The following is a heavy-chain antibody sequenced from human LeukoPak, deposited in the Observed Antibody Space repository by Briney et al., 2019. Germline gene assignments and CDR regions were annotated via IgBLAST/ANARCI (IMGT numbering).Heavy chain of an antibody. D-gene: IGHD2-15*01. J-gene: IGHJ4*02. CDR1: GFSFSAFE. CDR3: ARGSGYVLDY. CDR2: ISTGGRTI. Sequence: PGGSLRLSCAASGFSFSAFEMNWVRQAPGKELEWISHISTGGRTIYYADSMKGRFTISRDNAKNSLYLQMNSLRGEDTGVYYCARGSGYVLDYWTQGTLVTVSS. V-gene: IGHV3-48*03.